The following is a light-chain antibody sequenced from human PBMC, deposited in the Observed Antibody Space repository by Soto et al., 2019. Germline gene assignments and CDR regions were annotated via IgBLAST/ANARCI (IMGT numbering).Light chain of an antibody. Sequence: IQLTQSPSSLSASVGDRVTITCRASQYTSSYLAWYQQKPGTAPKLLIYAASSLQSGVPSRFSGSGSGTEFTLTISSLQPEDFATYYCQQVNNYPYTFGQGTKLEIK. CDR1: QYTSSY. CDR2: AAS. CDR3: QQVNNYPYT. V-gene: IGKV1-9*01. J-gene: IGKJ2*01.